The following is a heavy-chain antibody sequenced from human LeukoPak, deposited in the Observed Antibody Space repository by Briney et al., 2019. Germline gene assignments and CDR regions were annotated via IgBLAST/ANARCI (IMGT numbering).Heavy chain of an antibody. D-gene: IGHD6-13*01. CDR2: IRSKANSYAT. CDR3: AKDPYSSSRPSWFDP. J-gene: IGHJ5*02. Sequence: PGGSLRLSCAASGFTFSGSAMHWVRQASGKGLEWVGRIRSKANSYATAYAASVKGRFTISRDDSKNTAYLQMNSLKTEDTAVYYCAKDPYSSSRPSWFDPWGQGTLVTVSS. CDR1: GFTFSGSA. V-gene: IGHV3-73*01.